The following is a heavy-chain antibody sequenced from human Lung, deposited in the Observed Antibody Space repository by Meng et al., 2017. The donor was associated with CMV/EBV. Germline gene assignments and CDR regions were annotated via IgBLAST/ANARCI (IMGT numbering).Heavy chain of an antibody. CDR2: ISSSGSTI. V-gene: IGHV3-48*03. D-gene: IGHD2-2*02. CDR1: GFTFSSYE. CDR3: ARDGGLVVVPAAIRFDYYYYGMDV. Sequence: SXAASGFTFSSYEMNWVRQAPGKGLEWVSYISSSGSTIYYADPVKGRFTISRDNAKNSLYLQMNSLRAEDTAVYYCARDGGLVVVPAAIRFDYYYYGMDVXGQGXAVTSP. J-gene: IGHJ6*02.